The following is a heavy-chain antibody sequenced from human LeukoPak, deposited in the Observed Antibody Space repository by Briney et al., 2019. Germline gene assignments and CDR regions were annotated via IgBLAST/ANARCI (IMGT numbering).Heavy chain of an antibody. CDR3: ATKYGEN. V-gene: IGHV3-66*02. J-gene: IGHJ4*02. CDR1: GFTVSDTY. Sequence: PGGSLRLSCVASGFTVSDTYMSWVRQAPGEGLECVSVFWIDGTTHHADSVKGRFTISRDSSKNTLYLQMNSLRPEDTAVYYCATKYGENWGQGTLVTVSS. CDR2: FWIDGTT. D-gene: IGHD4/OR15-4a*01.